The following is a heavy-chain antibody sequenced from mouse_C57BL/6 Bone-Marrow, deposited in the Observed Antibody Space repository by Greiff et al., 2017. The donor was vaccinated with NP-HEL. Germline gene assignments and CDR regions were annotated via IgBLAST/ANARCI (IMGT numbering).Heavy chain of an antibody. CDR1: GYSFTDYN. J-gene: IGHJ1*03. D-gene: IGHD6-1*01. Sequence: EVKLQESGPELVKPGASVKISCKASGYSFTDYNMNWVKQSNGKSLEWIGVINPNYGTTSYNQKFKGKATLTVDQSSSTAYMQLNSLTSEDSAVYYCARRIAALAGRYFDVWGTGTTVTVSS. CDR2: INPNYGTT. CDR3: ARRIAALAGRYFDV. V-gene: IGHV1-39*01.